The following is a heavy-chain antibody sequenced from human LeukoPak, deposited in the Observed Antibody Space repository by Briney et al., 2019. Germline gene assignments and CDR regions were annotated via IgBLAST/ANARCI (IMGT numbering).Heavy chain of an antibody. Sequence: SETLSLTCTVSGYSISSDYYWAWIRQSPGKGLEWIGNVFHSGSAYYNPSLKSRVTISVDTSKNQFSLRLTSVTAADTAVYYCARAGSKRATVTGDAFDIWGQGTMVTVSS. CDR3: ARAGSKRATVTGDAFDI. CDR2: VFHSGSA. D-gene: IGHD4-11*01. J-gene: IGHJ3*02. CDR1: GYSISSDYY. V-gene: IGHV4-38-2*02.